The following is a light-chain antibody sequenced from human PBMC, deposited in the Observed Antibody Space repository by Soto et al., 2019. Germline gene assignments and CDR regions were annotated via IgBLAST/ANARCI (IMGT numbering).Light chain of an antibody. CDR3: QQSYSTPWT. V-gene: IGKV3-15*01. CDR2: GAS. Sequence: MTQSPATLSVSVGERATLSCRASQSVSSNLAWYQQKPGQAPRLLIYGASTRDTGIPARFSGSGSGTDFTLTISSLQPEDFATYYCQQSYSTPWTFGQGTKVDIK. J-gene: IGKJ1*01. CDR1: QSVSSN.